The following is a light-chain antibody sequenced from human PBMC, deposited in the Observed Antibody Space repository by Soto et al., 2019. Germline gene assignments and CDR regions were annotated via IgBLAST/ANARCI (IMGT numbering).Light chain of an antibody. CDR2: GAS. V-gene: IGKV3-15*01. J-gene: IGKJ2*01. CDR1: QSVGSG. CDR3: QQYNNWPPYT. Sequence: EIVMTPSPATLSVSPVERATLSCRASQSVGSGLSWYQQKPGQAPRLLIYGASTRATGIPARFSGSGSGTEFTLTISSLQSEDYAVYYCQQYNNWPPYTFGQGTKVDIK.